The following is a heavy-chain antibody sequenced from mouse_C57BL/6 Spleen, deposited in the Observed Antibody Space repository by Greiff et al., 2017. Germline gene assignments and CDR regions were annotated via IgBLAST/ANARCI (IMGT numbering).Heavy chain of an antibody. CDR3: VRQREGAMDD. J-gene: IGHJ4*01. CDR2: IRSKSNNYAT. Sequence: EVMLVESGGGLVQPKGSLKLSCAASGFSFNTYAMNWVRQAPGKGLEWVARIRSKSNNYATYYADSVKDRFTISRDDSESMLYLQMNILKTEDTAVYYCVRQREGAMDDWGQGTSVTVSS. CDR1: GFSFNTYA. V-gene: IGHV10-1*01.